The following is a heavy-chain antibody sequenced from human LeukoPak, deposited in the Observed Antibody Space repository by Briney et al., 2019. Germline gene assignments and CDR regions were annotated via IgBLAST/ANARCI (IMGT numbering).Heavy chain of an antibody. Sequence: LSETLSLTCTVSGGSITSASYYWTWIRQPAGKGLEWIGRLYTNENTNYNPSLESRVSISVDTSKSQFYLKLNSVTAADTALYFCARGVVTDDYYMDVWGTGTTVTVSS. CDR2: LYTNENT. D-gene: IGHD2-21*01. V-gene: IGHV4-61*02. J-gene: IGHJ6*03. CDR1: GGSITSASYY. CDR3: ARGVVTDDYYMDV.